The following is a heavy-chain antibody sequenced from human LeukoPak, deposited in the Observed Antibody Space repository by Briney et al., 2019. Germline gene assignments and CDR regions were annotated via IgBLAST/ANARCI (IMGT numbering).Heavy chain of an antibody. CDR3: ARRALTNWFDP. Sequence: PSETPSLTCTVSGDSISSSSYYWGWIRQTPGKGLECIGSMFYSGSTYYNPSLKSRVTISVDTSKNQFSLKLSSVTAADTAVYYCARRALTNWFDPWGQGTLVTVSS. CDR2: MFYSGST. V-gene: IGHV4-39*01. J-gene: IGHJ5*02. CDR1: GDSISSSSYY. D-gene: IGHD3-9*01.